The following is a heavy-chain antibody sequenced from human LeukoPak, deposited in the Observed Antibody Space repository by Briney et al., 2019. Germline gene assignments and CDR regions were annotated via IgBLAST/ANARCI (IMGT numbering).Heavy chain of an antibody. J-gene: IGHJ3*02. CDR3: ARVRLTSLTYYYDSSGYSNDAFDI. Sequence: GGSLRLSCAASGFTFSSYAMHWVRQAPGKGLEWVAVISYDGSNKYYADSVKGRFTISRDNSKNTLYLQMNSLRAEDTAVYYCARVRLTSLTYYYDSSGYSNDAFDIWGQGTMVTVSS. V-gene: IGHV3-30*01. CDR1: GFTFSSYA. CDR2: ISYDGSNK. D-gene: IGHD3-22*01.